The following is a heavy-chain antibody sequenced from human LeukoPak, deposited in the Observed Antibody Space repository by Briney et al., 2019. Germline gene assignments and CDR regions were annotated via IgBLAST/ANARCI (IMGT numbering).Heavy chain of an antibody. CDR1: GYTFTSYD. Sequence: ASVKVSCKASGYTFTSYDINWVRQATGQGLERMGWMNPNSGNTGYAQKFQGRVTMTRNTSISTAYMELSSLRSEDTAVYYCARAYLFPIVVAYGMDVWGQGTTVTVSS. D-gene: IGHD2-2*01. CDR2: MNPNSGNT. V-gene: IGHV1-8*01. CDR3: ARAYLFPIVVAYGMDV. J-gene: IGHJ6*02.